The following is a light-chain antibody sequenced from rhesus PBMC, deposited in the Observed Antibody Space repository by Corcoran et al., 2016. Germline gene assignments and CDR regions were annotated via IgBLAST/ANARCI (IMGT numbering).Light chain of an antibody. CDR2: DAS. CDR1: QGISKY. CDR3: QQHNIYPFT. V-gene: IGKV1-25*01. J-gene: IGKJ3*01. Sequence: DIQMTQSPSSLSASVGDTVTITCQASQGISKYLAWYQQKPGKAPKLLIYDASTLQSGVPSRFSGSGFGTEFTLTISNLQPEDFATYSCQQHNIYPFTFGPGTKLDIK.